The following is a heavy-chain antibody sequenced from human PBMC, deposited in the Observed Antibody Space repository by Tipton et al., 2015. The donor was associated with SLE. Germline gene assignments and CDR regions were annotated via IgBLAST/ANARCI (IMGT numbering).Heavy chain of an antibody. V-gene: IGHV4-59*08. D-gene: IGHD6-13*01. J-gene: IGHJ4*02. CDR1: GASISSNY. Sequence: TLSLTCSVSGASISSNYWSWIRQSPGKGLEWIGYMYYSGSTYYNPSLKSRVTISAETSKNQFSLKLSSVTAADTAVYYCARHAGGSSWPYFDYWGQGTLVTVSS. CDR2: MYYSGST. CDR3: ARHAGGSSWPYFDY.